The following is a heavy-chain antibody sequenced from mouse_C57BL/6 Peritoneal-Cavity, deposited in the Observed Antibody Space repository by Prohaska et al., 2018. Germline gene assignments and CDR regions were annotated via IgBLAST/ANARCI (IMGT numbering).Heavy chain of an antibody. CDR3: ARPDSNYEGWFAY. Sequence: DVQLQESGPGLVKPSQSLSLTCSVTGYSITSGYYWNWIRQFPGNKLEWMGYISYDGSNNYIPSLKNRISITRDTSKNQFFLKLNSVTTEDTATYYCARPDSNYEGWFAYWGQGTLVTVSA. D-gene: IGHD2-5*01. V-gene: IGHV3-6*01. CDR1: GYSITSGYY. CDR2: ISYDGSN. J-gene: IGHJ3*01.